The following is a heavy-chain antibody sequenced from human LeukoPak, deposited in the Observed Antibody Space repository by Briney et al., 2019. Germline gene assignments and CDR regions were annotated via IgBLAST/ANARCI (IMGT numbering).Heavy chain of an antibody. D-gene: IGHD3-16*02. CDR3: ASVWGGYRYVYEYYFDY. CDR2: ISGSGGST. CDR1: GFTFSSYA. Sequence: PGGSLRLSCAASGFTFSSYAMSWVRQAPGKGLEWVSAISGSGGSTYYADSVKGRFTISRDNSKNTLYLQMNSLRAEDTAVYYCASVWGGYRYVYEYYFDYWGQGTLVTVSS. V-gene: IGHV3-23*01. J-gene: IGHJ4*02.